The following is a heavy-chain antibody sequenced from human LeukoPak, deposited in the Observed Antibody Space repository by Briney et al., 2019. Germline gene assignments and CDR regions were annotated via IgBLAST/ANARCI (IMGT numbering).Heavy chain of an antibody. V-gene: IGHV1-69*06. Sequence: SVKVSCKASGGTFSNYAINWVRQAPGQGLEWMGGITPIFGTANYLQKFQGRVTITADKSTSTAYMELSRLRSEDRAIYYCARASSDDTAMATPFAYWGQGTLVTVSS. CDR2: ITPIFGTA. CDR3: ARASSDDTAMATPFAY. D-gene: IGHD5-18*01. CDR1: GGTFSNYA. J-gene: IGHJ4*02.